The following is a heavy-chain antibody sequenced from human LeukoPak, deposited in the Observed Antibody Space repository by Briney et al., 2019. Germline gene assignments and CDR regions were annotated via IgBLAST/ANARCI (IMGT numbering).Heavy chain of an antibody. CDR3: AKEMHLGDGD. V-gene: IGHV3-30*04. CDR2: IPYDGSNK. D-gene: IGHD2-21*02. J-gene: IGHJ4*02. Sequence: SGGSLRLSCAASGFTFSTYAMHWVRQAPGKGLEWVAVIPYDGSNKYYADSVKGRFIISRENSKNTLYLHMNSLRAEDTAIYYCAKEMHLGDGDWGQGTLVTVSS. CDR1: GFTFSTYA.